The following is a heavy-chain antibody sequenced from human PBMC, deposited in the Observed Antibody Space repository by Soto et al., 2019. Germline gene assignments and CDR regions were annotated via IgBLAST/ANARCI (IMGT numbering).Heavy chain of an antibody. CDR1: GGSISSYY. J-gene: IGHJ5*02. D-gene: IGHD3-22*01. V-gene: IGHV4-59*01. Sequence: SETLSLTCTVSGGSISSYYWSWIRQPPGKGLEWIGYIYASGSTNYNPSLKRRVTISVDTSKNQYSLRLSSVTAADTAVYYCARSPVIGVWFDPWGQGTLVTVSS. CDR3: ARSPVIGVWFDP. CDR2: IYASGST.